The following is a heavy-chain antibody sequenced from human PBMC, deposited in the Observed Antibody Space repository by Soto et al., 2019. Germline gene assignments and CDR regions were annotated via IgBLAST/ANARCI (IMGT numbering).Heavy chain of an antibody. Sequence: QVQLQESGPGLVKPSQTLSLTCTVSGGSISSGGYYWSWIRQHPGKGLEWIGYIYYSGSTYYNPSLKGRITFALGTSKIQCSLKQSSVTAAYTAVYYWARVNAREYSGYYRGPLQNYGMDLWGQGATVTVSS. CDR2: IYYSGST. J-gene: IGHJ6*01. CDR1: GGSISSGGYY. CDR3: ARVNAREYSGYYRGPLQNYGMDL. D-gene: IGHD5-12*01. V-gene: IGHV4-31*03.